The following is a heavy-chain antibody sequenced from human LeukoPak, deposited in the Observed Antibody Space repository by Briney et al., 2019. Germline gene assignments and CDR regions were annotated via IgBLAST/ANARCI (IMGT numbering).Heavy chain of an antibody. CDR1: GGSFSGYY. Sequence: PSETLSLTCAVYGGSFSGYYWSWIRQPPGKGLEWIGEINHSGSTNYNPSLKSRVTISVDTSKNQFSLKLSSVTAADTAVYYCARLLVAAAGHYYFDYWGQGTLVTVSS. V-gene: IGHV4-34*01. D-gene: IGHD6-13*01. CDR3: ARLLVAAAGHYYFDY. CDR2: INHSGST. J-gene: IGHJ4*02.